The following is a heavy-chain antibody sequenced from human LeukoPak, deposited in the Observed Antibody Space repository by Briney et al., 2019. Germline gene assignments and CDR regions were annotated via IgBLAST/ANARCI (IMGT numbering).Heavy chain of an antibody. Sequence: SSVKVSCKASGGTFSRYAISWVRQAPGQGLEWMGWIIPIFGTANYAQKFQGRVTITTDESTSTPYMELSSLRSEDTAVYYCARGGSGWPRYFDYWGQGTLVTVSS. CDR1: GGTFSRYA. J-gene: IGHJ4*02. D-gene: IGHD6-19*01. CDR3: ARGGSGWPRYFDY. V-gene: IGHV1-69*05. CDR2: IIPIFGTA.